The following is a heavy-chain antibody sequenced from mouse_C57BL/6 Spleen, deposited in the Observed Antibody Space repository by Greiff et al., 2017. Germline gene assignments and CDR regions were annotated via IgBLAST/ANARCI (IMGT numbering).Heavy chain of an antibody. J-gene: IGHJ1*03. CDR3: ARHTTVPYWYFDV. Sequence: EVQVVESGGGLVKPGGSLKLSCAASGFTFSDYGMHWVRQAPEKGLEWVAYISSGSSTIYYADTVKGRFTISRDNAKNTLFLQMTSLRSEDTAMYYCARHTTVPYWYFDVWGTGTTVTVSS. V-gene: IGHV5-17*01. CDR2: ISSGSSTI. CDR1: GFTFSDYG. D-gene: IGHD1-1*01.